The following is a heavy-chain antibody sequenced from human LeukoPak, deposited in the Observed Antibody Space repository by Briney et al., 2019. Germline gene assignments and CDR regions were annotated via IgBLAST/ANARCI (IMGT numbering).Heavy chain of an antibody. CDR1: GGSFSGYY. D-gene: IGHD3-10*01. J-gene: IGHJ6*04. V-gene: IGHV4-34*01. CDR3: ARGRITMVRGEAYYYYGMDV. Sequence: SETLSLTCAVYGGSFSGYYWSWIRQPPGKGLEWIGEINHSGSTNYNPSLKSRVTISVDTSKNQFSLKPSSVTAADTAVYYCARGRITMVRGEAYYYYGMDVWGKGTTVTVSS. CDR2: INHSGST.